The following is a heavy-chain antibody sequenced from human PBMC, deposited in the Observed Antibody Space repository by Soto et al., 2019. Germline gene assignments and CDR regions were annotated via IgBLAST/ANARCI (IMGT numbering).Heavy chain of an antibody. D-gene: IGHD5-18*01. CDR2: IDSSGGTI. CDR3: ASLWGRQLWLPPP. J-gene: IGHJ5*02. CDR1: GFTFSNYE. Sequence: GGSLRLSCAASGFTFSNYEMNWVRQAPGKGLEWVSNIDSSGGTIYYADSVKGRFTISRDNAKNSLYLQMNSLRVEDTAVYYCASLWGRQLWLPPPWGQGTQVIVSS. V-gene: IGHV3-48*03.